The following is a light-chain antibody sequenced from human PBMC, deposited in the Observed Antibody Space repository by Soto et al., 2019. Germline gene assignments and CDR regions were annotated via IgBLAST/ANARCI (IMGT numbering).Light chain of an antibody. J-gene: IGKJ1*01. CDR2: GAS. CDR3: QQYGSSGT. CDR1: QSVSNN. V-gene: IGKV3-20*01. Sequence: EIVLTQSPVTLSVSPGERATLSCRASQSVSNNLAWYQQKPGQAPRLLIYGASNRATGIPDRFSGSGSGTDFTLTISRLEPEDFAVYYCQQYGSSGTFGQGTKV.